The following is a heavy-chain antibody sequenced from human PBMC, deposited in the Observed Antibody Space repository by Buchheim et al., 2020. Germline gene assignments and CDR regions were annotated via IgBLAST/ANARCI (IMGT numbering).Heavy chain of an antibody. CDR3: ARDCGGDCYGHYYGLDV. J-gene: IGHJ6*02. Sequence: QVQLQESGPGLVKPSETLSLTCNVSGGSITGSYWSWIRQPPGKGLEWIGYVSASGDSIYNPSLESRVTMSVETSKNQSPLKLRSATAADTAIYYCARDCGGDCYGHYYGLDVWGQGTT. CDR2: VSASGDS. D-gene: IGHD2-21*02. V-gene: IGHV4-59*12. CDR1: GGSITGSY.